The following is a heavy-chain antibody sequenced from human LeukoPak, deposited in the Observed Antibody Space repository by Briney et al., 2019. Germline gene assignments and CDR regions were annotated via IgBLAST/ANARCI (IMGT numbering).Heavy chain of an antibody. J-gene: IGHJ5*02. CDR3: ARVLTTAPNWFDP. CDR2: IYFTGNI. V-gene: IGHV4-30-4*08. CDR1: GGSINTGDYY. Sequence: PSQTLSLTCTVSGGSINTGDYYWSWIRQSPEKGLEWIGFIYFTGNIYYNPSLKSRVTISVDTSKNQFSLKLSSVTAADTAVYYCARVLTTAPNWFDPWGQGTLVTVSS. D-gene: IGHD3-22*01.